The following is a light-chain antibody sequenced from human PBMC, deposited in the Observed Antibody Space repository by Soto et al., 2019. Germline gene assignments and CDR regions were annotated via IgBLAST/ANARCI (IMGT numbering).Light chain of an antibody. J-gene: IGLJ2*01. CDR3: QTWGTGNVV. CDR2: LNSDGSH. V-gene: IGLV4-69*01. CDR1: SGHSSYA. Sequence: QLVLTQSPSASASLGALVKLTCTLSSGHSSYAIAWHQQQPEKGPRYLMKLNSDGSHTKGDGIPDRFSGSSSGAERYLSISSLQSEDEADYYCQTWGTGNVVFGGGTKLTVL.